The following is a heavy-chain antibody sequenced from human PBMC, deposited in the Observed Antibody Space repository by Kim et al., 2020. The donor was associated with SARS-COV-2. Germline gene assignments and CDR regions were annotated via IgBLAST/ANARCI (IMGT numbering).Heavy chain of an antibody. V-gene: IGHV3-33*01. J-gene: IGHJ6*03. D-gene: IGHD3-10*01. CDR2: IWYDGSNK. CDR1: GFTFSSDG. CDR3: ARDGSGPYYYYYMDV. Sequence: GWSLRLSCAASGFTFSSDGMHWVRQAPCKGLEWVAIIWYDGSNKYYADSVKGRFTISRDNSKNTLYLQMNSLRAEDTAVYYCARDGSGPYYYYYMDVWGKGTTVTVSS.